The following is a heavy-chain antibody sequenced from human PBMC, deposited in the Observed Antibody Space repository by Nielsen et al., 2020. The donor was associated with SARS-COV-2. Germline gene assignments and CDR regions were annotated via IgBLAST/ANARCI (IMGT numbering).Heavy chain of an antibody. CDR2: IKQDGSEE. V-gene: IGHV3-7*01. D-gene: IGHD3-22*01. CDR3: ARAPYYYDSSGYYSYWYFDL. Sequence: GGSLRLSCAASGFTFSSYWMSWVRQAPGKGLEWVANIKQDGSEEYYVDSVKGRFTISRDNAKNSLYLQMNSLRAEDTAVYYCARAPYYYDSSGYYSYWYFDLWGRGTLVTVSS. CDR1: GFTFSSYW. J-gene: IGHJ2*01.